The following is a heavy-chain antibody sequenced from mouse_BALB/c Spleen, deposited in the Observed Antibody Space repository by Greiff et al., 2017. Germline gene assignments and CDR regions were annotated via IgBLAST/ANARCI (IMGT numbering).Heavy chain of an antibody. CDR2: IHPNSGNT. CDR3: ARGHYRYDGVNYAMDY. J-gene: IGHJ4*01. V-gene: IGHV1S130*01. D-gene: IGHD2-14*01. CDR1: GYTFTSSW. Sequence: QVQLKEPGAELVRPGASVKLSCKASGYTFTSSWMHWAKQRPGQGLEWIGEIHPNSGNTNYNEKFKGKATLTVDTSSSTAYVDLSSLTSEDSAVYYCARGHYRYDGVNYAMDYWGQGTSVTVSS.